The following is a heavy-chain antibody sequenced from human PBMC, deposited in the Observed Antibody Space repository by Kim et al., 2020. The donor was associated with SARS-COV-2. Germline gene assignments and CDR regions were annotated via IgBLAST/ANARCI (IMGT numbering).Heavy chain of an antibody. CDR2: IYYSGST. CDR3: ARLKGSGRKNWFDP. Sequence: SETLSLTCSVSGGFINFYYWSWIRQPPGKGLEWIGYIYYSGSTNYNPSLKSRVTISVDTSKNQFSLKLSSMTAADTAVYYCARLKGSGRKNWFDPWGQGT. V-gene: IGHV4-59*08. D-gene: IGHD3-10*01. J-gene: IGHJ5*02. CDR1: GGFINFYY.